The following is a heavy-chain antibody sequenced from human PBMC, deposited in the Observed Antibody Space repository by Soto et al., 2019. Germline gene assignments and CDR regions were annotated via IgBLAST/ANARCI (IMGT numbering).Heavy chain of an antibody. CDR2: ISGSGGST. V-gene: IGHV3-23*01. CDR3: AKDWTRGSGGYPDYFDY. CDR1: GFTFSSYA. Sequence: GGSLRLSCAASGFTFSSYAMSWVRQAPGKGLEWVSAISGSGGSTYYADSVKGRFTISRDNSKNTLYLQMKRLRAEDTALYYCAKDWTRGSGGYPDYFDYWGQGTLVTVSS. J-gene: IGHJ4*02. D-gene: IGHD3-10*01.